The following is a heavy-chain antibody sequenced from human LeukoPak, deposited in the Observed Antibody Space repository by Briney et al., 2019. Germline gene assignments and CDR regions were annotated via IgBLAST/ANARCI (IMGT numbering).Heavy chain of an antibody. CDR2: IRSDGSSI. V-gene: IGHV3-74*01. J-gene: IGHJ6*04. D-gene: IGHD3-10*02. CDR3: AELGITMIGGV. CDR1: GFTFSSYW. Sequence: QTGGSLRLSCAASGFTFSSYWMHWVRQAPGMGLVWVSRIRSDGSSISYADSVKGRFTISRDNAKNSLYLQMNSLRAEDTAVYYCAELGITMIGGVWGKGTTVTISS.